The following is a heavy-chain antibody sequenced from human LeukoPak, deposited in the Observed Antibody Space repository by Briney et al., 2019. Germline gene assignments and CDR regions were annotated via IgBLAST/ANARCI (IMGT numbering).Heavy chain of an antibody. Sequence: GGSLRLSCAASGFNLSSYSMHWARQAPGKGLEYVSAISSYGGSTYYANSVKDRFTISRDNSKNTVYLQMGSLRTEDMAVYYCARISRSHDYDYWGQGTLVTVSS. J-gene: IGHJ4*02. CDR2: ISSYGGST. V-gene: IGHV3-64*01. CDR3: ARISRSHDYDY. CDR1: GFNLSSYS. D-gene: IGHD6-6*01.